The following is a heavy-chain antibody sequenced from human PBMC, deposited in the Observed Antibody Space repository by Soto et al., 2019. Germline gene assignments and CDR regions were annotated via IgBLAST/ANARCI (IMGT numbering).Heavy chain of an antibody. J-gene: IGHJ3*01. D-gene: IGHD1-1*01. Sequence: EVQLVESGGGLVQPGGSLRLSCAASGFTFSIYSMNWVRQAPGKGLEWVSYISSTSSTIYYADSVKGRFTISRDNAKNSLYLQMSSLRAEDTAVYYCASYNWNDVKAFDFWGQGTMVTVSS. CDR2: ISSTSSTI. V-gene: IGHV3-48*01. CDR3: ASYNWNDVKAFDF. CDR1: GFTFSIYS.